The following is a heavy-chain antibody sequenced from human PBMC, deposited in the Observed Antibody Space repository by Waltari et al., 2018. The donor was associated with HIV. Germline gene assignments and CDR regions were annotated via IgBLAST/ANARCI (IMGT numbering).Heavy chain of an antibody. CDR1: GLSFSGYW. CDR3: ARARYCSSISCSYFDD. V-gene: IGHV3-7*01. CDR2: IKEDGSGK. Sequence: EVQLVESGGGLVQSGGSLRLSCAVSGLSFSGYWMSWVRQAPGKEREWGDNIKEDGSGKYYVDSVKGRFTISRDSAKNSLYLQMNSLRAEDTAMYYCARARYCSSISCSYFDDWGQGTLVTVSS. J-gene: IGHJ4*02. D-gene: IGHD2-2*01.